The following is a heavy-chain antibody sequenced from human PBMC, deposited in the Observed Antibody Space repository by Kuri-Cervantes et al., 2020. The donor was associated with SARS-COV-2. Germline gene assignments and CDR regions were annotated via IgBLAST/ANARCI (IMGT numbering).Heavy chain of an antibody. CDR2: INPNSGGT. J-gene: IGHJ4*02. D-gene: IGHD3-3*01. CDR1: GYTFTGYY. V-gene: IGHV1-2*02. Sequence: ASVKVSCKASGYTFTGYYMHWVRQAPGQGLEWMGWINPNSGGTNYAQKFQGRVTMTRDTSISTAYMELSRLRSDDTAVYYCARDPTPYYDFWSGSYYFDYWGQGTLVTVSS. CDR3: ARDPTPYYDFWSGSYYFDY.